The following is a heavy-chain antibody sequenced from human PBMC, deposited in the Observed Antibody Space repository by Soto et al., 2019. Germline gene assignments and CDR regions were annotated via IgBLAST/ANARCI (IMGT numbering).Heavy chain of an antibody. CDR2: IYYSGST. CDR1: GGSISSYY. Sequence: SETLSLTCTVSGGSISSYYWSWIRQPPGKGLEWIGYIYYSGSTNYNPSLKSRVTISVDTSKNQFSLKLSSVTAADTAVYYCARGGYCSGGSCSYFDYWGQGTLVTVSS. CDR3: ARGGYCSGGSCSYFDY. J-gene: IGHJ4*02. D-gene: IGHD2-15*01. V-gene: IGHV4-59*01.